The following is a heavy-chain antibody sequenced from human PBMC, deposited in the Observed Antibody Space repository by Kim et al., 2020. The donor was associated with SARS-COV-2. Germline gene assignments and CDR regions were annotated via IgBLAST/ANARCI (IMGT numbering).Heavy chain of an antibody. CDR2: IYYSGST. J-gene: IGHJ4*01. Sequence: SETLSLTCTVSGGSISSSSYYWGWIRQPPGKGLEWIGSIYYSGSTSYNPSLKSRVTISVDTSKNQFSLKLSSVTAADTAVYYCARLGGGHIVLVVYAAYFDNWGHGTLVTVSS. V-gene: IGHV4-39*01. D-gene: IGHD2-8*02. CDR3: ARLGGGHIVLVVYAAYFDN. CDR1: GGSISSSSYY.